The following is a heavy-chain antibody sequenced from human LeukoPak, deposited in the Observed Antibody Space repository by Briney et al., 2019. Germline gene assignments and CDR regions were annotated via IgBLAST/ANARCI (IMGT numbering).Heavy chain of an antibody. Sequence: GASVKVSCKASGGTFSSYAISWVRQAPGQGLEWMGGIIPIFGTANYAQKFQGRVTITADESTSTAYMELSSLRSEDTAVYYCARGREGSSSWYEEYYFDYWGQGTLVTVSS. J-gene: IGHJ4*02. D-gene: IGHD6-13*01. CDR1: GGTFSSYA. V-gene: IGHV1-69*13. CDR2: IIPIFGTA. CDR3: ARGREGSSSWYEEYYFDY.